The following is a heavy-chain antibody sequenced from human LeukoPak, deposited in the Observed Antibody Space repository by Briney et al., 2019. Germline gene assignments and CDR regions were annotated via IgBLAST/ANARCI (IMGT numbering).Heavy chain of an antibody. D-gene: IGHD3-22*01. CDR2: IYYSGST. CDR3: ARHRRNDSSGFHLHFDY. J-gene: IGHJ4*02. V-gene: IGHV4-59*08. Sequence: PETLSLTCTVSGGSISSYYWSWIRQPPGKGLEWIGYIYYSGSTNYNPSLKSRVTISVDTSKNQFSLKLSSVTAADTAVYYCARHRRNDSSGFHLHFDYWGQGTLVTVSS. CDR1: GGSISSYY.